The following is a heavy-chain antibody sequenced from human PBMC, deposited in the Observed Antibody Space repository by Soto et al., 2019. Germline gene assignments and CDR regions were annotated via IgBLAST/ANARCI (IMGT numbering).Heavy chain of an antibody. CDR3: ARGSKDSYPGSRIFDF. Sequence: GGSLRLSCTASEFSLSTYSMNRVRQAPGKGLEWVSSISTRSDVYYADSVKGRFTISRDNSKNMVYLQMNSLRAEDTAVYFCARGSKDSYPGSRIFDFWGRGTLVTVSS. CDR1: EFSLSTYS. V-gene: IGHV3-21*04. D-gene: IGHD3-10*01. J-gene: IGHJ4*02. CDR2: ISTRSDV.